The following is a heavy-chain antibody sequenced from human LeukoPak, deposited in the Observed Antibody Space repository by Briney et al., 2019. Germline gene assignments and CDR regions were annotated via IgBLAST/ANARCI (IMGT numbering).Heavy chain of an antibody. CDR2: ISGSGGST. CDR3: ARDRRDSSSWYGDY. J-gene: IGHJ4*02. Sequence: GGSLRLSCAASGFTFSSYAMSWVRQAPGKGLEWVSAISGSGGSTYYADSVKGRFTISRDNSKNTLYLQMNSLRAEDTAVYYCARDRRDSSSWYGDYWGQGTLVTVSS. V-gene: IGHV3-23*01. D-gene: IGHD6-13*01. CDR1: GFTFSSYA.